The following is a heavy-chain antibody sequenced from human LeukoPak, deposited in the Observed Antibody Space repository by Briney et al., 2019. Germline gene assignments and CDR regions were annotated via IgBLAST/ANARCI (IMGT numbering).Heavy chain of an antibody. CDR2: LYTGGST. V-gene: IGHV3-53*01. CDR1: GSTDSSNY. CDR3: ARDYRIEGVTGYYYYGMDV. Sequence: PGGSLRLSCAVSGSTDSSNYMSWVRQAPGRGREGVSVLYTGGSTYYPDSVKGRFTISRDDSKHKLYLQMNSLRTQDTAVYYCARDYRIEGVTGYYYYGMDVWGQGTTVTVSS. D-gene: IGHD1-26*01. J-gene: IGHJ6*02.